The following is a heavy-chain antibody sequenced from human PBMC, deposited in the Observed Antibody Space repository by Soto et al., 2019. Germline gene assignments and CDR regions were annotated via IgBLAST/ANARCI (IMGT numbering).Heavy chain of an antibody. CDR1: GFTFSSYA. CDR3: AKDLNSGYGLGDDAFDI. J-gene: IGHJ3*02. CDR2: ISGSGGST. D-gene: IGHD5-12*01. V-gene: IGHV3-23*01. Sequence: GGSLRLSCAASGFTFSSYAMSWVRQAPGKGLEWVSAISGSGGSTYYADSVKGRFTISRDNSKNTLYLQMNSLRAEDTAVYYCAKDLNSGYGLGDDAFDIWGQGTMVTVSS.